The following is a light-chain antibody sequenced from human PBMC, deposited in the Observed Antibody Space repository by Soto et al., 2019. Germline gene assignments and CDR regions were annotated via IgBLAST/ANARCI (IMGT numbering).Light chain of an antibody. Sequence: DIQMTQSPSTLSASVGDRVTITCRASQSISSWLAWYQQKPGKAPKLLIYDASSLRSGVPSRFTASAFGTDFTLTISSLQPEDFTTYFCQHLNSYPIPFGQGTRLEIK. V-gene: IGKV1-5*01. J-gene: IGKJ5*01. CDR2: DAS. CDR3: QHLNSYPIP. CDR1: QSISSW.